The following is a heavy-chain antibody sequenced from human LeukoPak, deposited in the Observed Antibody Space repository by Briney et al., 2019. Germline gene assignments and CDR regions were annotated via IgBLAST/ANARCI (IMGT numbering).Heavy chain of an antibody. CDR2: IYYSGST. J-gene: IGHJ3*02. CDR1: GGSISSYY. D-gene: IGHD3-16*01. Sequence: PSETLSLTCTVSGGSISSYYWSWIRQPPGKGLEWIGYIYYSGSTNYNPSLKSRVTISVDTSKNQFSLKLTSVTAADTAVYSCARDHDYDYVWGSYGGKNAFDIWGQGTMVTVSS. V-gene: IGHV4-59*12. CDR3: ARDHDYDYVWGSYGGKNAFDI.